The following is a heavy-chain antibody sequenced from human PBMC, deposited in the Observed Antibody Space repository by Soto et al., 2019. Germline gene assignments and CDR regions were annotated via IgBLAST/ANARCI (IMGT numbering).Heavy chain of an antibody. CDR1: GFTFSNYA. J-gene: IGHJ4*02. CDR3: ARRDGYNSDY. Sequence: GVSLRLSFAASGFTFSNYAMHWFRQAPGKGLEYVSAISSHGDSTYYANSVKGRFTISRDNSKNTLYLQMGSLRTEDMAVYYCARRDGYNSDYWGQGTLVSVSS. CDR2: ISSHGDST. V-gene: IGHV3-64*01. D-gene: IGHD5-12*01.